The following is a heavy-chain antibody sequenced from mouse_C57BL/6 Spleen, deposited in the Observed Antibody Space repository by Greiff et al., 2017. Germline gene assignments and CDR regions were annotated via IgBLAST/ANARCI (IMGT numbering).Heavy chain of an antibody. V-gene: IGHV1-54*01. D-gene: IGHD2-12*01. CDR1: GYAFTNYL. J-gene: IGHJ2*01. Sequence: VQLQQSGAELVRPGTSVKVSCKASGYAFTNYLIEWVKQRPGQGLEWIGVINPGSGGTNYNEKFKGKATLTADKSSSTAYMQLSSLTSEDSAVYFCAREPLLGGYWGQGTTLTVSS. CDR2: INPGSGGT. CDR3: AREPLLGGY.